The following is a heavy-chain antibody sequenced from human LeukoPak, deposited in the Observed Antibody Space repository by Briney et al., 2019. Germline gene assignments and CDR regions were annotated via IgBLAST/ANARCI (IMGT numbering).Heavy chain of an antibody. D-gene: IGHD6-19*01. CDR3: ARKSNTSSGWFAFDY. J-gene: IGHJ4*02. Sequence: ASVKVSCKASGYTFTGYYMHWVRQAPGQGLEWMGWINPNSGGTNYAQKFQGRVTMTRDTSISTAYMELSSLTSEDTAVYYCARKSNTSSGWFAFDYWGQGTLVTVSS. CDR2: INPNSGGT. V-gene: IGHV1-2*02. CDR1: GYTFTGYY.